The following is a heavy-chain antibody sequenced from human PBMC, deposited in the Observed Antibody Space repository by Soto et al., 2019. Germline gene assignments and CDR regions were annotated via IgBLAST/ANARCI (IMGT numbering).Heavy chain of an antibody. CDR3: AKEDSAYYDSTGYSDGMDV. D-gene: IGHD3-22*01. J-gene: IGHJ6*02. Sequence: PGGSLRLSCAASGFTFSNYGMHWVRQAPGKGLEWVALISYDGSKKYYADSVKGRFTISRDNSKNTLYLQMNSLRAEDTAVYYCAKEDSAYYDSTGYSDGMDVWGQGTTVTVSS. V-gene: IGHV3-30*18. CDR2: ISYDGSKK. CDR1: GFTFSNYG.